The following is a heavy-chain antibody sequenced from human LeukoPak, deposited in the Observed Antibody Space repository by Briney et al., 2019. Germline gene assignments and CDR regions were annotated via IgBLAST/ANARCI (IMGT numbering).Heavy chain of an antibody. CDR3: ARGVGFTTCMDV. J-gene: IGHJ6*02. D-gene: IGHD1-14*01. CDR2: FNGRGGTT. Sequence: GGSLRLSCAASGFTLSSHMMSWVRQAPGMGLEWVSYFNGRGGTTDYADSVKGRFTMLRDSSKDTLFLQMNSLRAEDTAVYYCARGVGFTTCMDVWGQGTTVTVSS. V-gene: IGHV3-23*01. CDR1: GFTLSSHM.